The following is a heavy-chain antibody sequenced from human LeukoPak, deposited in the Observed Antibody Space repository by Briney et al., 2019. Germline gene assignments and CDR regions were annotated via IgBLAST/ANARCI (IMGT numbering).Heavy chain of an antibody. CDR1: GFTFSSYA. CDR3: AKDTTYYFDSSGYYVDY. V-gene: IGHV3-23*01. D-gene: IGHD3-22*01. J-gene: IGHJ4*02. Sequence: PGGSLRLSCAASGFTFSSYAMSWVRQAPGKGLEWVSAISGSGGSTYYADSVKGRFTISRDNSKNTLYLQMNSLRAEDTALYYCAKDTTYYFDSSGYYVDYWGQGTLVTVSS. CDR2: ISGSGGST.